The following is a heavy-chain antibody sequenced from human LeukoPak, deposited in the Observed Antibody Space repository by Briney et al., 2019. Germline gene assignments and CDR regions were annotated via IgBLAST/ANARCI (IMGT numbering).Heavy chain of an antibody. J-gene: IGHJ1*01. CDR2: INPNSGGT. V-gene: IGHV1-2*02. CDR1: GYTFTGYY. Sequence: ASVKVSCKASGYTFTGYYMHWVRQAPGQGLEWMGWINPNSGGTNYVQKFQGRVTMTRDTSISTAYMEVSRLRSDDTAVYYCAREGYCSGGSCISPSFQHWGQGTLVTVSS. D-gene: IGHD2-15*01. CDR3: AREGYCSGGSCISPSFQH.